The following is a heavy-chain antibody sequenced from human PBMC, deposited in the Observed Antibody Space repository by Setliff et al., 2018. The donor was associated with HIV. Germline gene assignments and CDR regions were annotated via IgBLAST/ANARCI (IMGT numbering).Heavy chain of an antibody. J-gene: IGHJ5*02. Sequence: ASVKVSCKASGFTFTSSAMQWVRQARGQRLEWIGWIVVGSGNTNYAQKFQERVTITRDMSTSTAYMELSSLRSEDTAVYYCAADLGAVLWFGEFGFDPWGQGTLGTSPQ. V-gene: IGHV1-58*02. CDR3: AADLGAVLWFGEFGFDP. D-gene: IGHD3-10*01. CDR1: GFTFTSSA. CDR2: IVVGSGNT.